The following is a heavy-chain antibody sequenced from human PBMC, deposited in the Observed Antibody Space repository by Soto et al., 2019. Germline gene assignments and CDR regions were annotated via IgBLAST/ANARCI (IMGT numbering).Heavy chain of an antibody. CDR2: IYYSGST. J-gene: IGHJ5*02. CDR3: ARDGGLYSSSWYGWFAP. Sequence: SETLSLTCTVPGGSISSYYWSWIRQPSGKGLEWIGYIYYSGSTNYNPSLKSRVTISVDTSKNQFSLKLSSVTAADTAVYYCARDGGLYSSSWYGWFAPWGQGTLVTVSS. D-gene: IGHD6-13*01. V-gene: IGHV4-59*01. CDR1: GGSISSYY.